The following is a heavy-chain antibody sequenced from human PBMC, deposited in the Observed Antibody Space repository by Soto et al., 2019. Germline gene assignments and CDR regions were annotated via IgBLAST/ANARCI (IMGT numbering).Heavy chain of an antibody. Sequence: PGKGLEWIGYIYYSGSTNYNPSLKSRVTISVDTSKNQFSLKLSSVTAADTAVYYCARASHFFFQAEDGIQATVPVSAFLLNRSSDL. D-gene: IGHD3-3*02. V-gene: IGHV4-59*01. J-gene: IGHJ2*01. CDR3: ARASHFFFQAEDGIQATVPVSAFLLNRSSDL. CDR2: IYYSGST.